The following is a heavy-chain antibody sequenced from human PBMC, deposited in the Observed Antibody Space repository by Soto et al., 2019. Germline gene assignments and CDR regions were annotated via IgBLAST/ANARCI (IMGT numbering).Heavy chain of an antibody. CDR2: IIPIFGTA. D-gene: IGHD1-26*01. Sequence: QVQLVQSGAEVKKPGSSVKVSCKASGGTFSSYAISWVRQAPGQGLEWMGGIIPIFGTANYAQKFQGRVTITADESTSAAYMELSSVRSEDTAVYYCARCPVRGSGSYRWLYGWGQGTLVTVSS. CDR3: ARCPVRGSGSYRWLYG. CDR1: GGTFSSYA. J-gene: IGHJ4*02. V-gene: IGHV1-69*01.